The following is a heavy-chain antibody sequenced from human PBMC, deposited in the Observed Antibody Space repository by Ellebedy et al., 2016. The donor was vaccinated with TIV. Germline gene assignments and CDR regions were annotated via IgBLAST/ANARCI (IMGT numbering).Heavy chain of an antibody. J-gene: IGHJ4*02. CDR3: ARQIAVAGNAQLDY. Sequence: GESLKISCKGSGYSFTSYWIGWVRQMPGKGLEWMGIIYPGDSDTRYSPSFQGQVTISADKSLSTAYLQWSSLKDSDTAMYYCARQIAVAGNAQLDYWGQGTLVTVSS. V-gene: IGHV5-51*01. CDR1: GYSFTSYW. D-gene: IGHD6-19*01. CDR2: IYPGDSDT.